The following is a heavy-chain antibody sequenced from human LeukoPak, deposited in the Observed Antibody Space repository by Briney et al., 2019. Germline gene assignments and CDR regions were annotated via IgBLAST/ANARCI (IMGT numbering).Heavy chain of an antibody. J-gene: IGHJ4*02. D-gene: IGHD5-18*01. V-gene: IGHV3-21*01. Sequence: GGSLRLSCAASEFTFSSYSMNWVRQAPGKGLEWVSSISSSSSYIYYADSVKGRFTISRDNAKNSLYLQMNSLRAEDTAVYYCARRSGYSYGYSYFDYWGQGTLVTVSS. CDR2: ISSSSSYI. CDR3: ARRSGYSYGYSYFDY. CDR1: EFTFSSYS.